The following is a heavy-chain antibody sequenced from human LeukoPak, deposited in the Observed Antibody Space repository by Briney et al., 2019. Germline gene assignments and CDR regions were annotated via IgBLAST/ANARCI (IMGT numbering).Heavy chain of an antibody. CDR2: IYSSGNT. CDR1: GASISSSNYY. CDR3: AKSNGYGLIDY. V-gene: IGHV4-39*01. D-gene: IGHD5-12*01. Sequence: SGTLSLTCAVSGASISSSNYYWGWVRQSPEKGLEWIGNIYSSGNTYYNASLKSRVTMYIDTSKNQFSLKLSSVTAADTAMYYCAKSNGYGLIDYWGQGTLVTVSS. J-gene: IGHJ4*02.